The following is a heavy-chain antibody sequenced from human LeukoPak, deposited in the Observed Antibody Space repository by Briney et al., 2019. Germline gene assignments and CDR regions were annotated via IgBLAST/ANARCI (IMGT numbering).Heavy chain of an antibody. Sequence: SGPTLVNPTQTLTLTCTFPGFSLSTSGMCVSWIRQPPGKALEWLARIDWDNAKYYSTSLKTRLTISKDTSKNQVVLTVTNMDPVDTATYYCARTRLVGSTMNPYFDYWGQGTLVTVSS. D-gene: IGHD1-26*01. V-gene: IGHV2-70*11. CDR3: ARTRLVGSTMNPYFDY. CDR1: GFSLSTSGMC. J-gene: IGHJ4*02. CDR2: IDWDNAK.